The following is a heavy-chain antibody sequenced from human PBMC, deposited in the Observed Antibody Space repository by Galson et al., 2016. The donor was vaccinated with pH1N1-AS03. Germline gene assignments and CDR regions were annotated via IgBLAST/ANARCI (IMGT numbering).Heavy chain of an antibody. V-gene: IGHV1-2*02. CDR3: ARDKAPYYYDNSGYGSDY. CDR2: INPNSGDT. D-gene: IGHD3-22*01. Sequence: SVKVSCKASGYSLTGFYVHWVRQAPGQGLEWMGWINPNSGDTNYAQQFRGRVTMTRDTSINTAYMELSSLRSDDTAVYYCARDKAPYYYDNSGYGSDYWGQGTLVTVFS. CDR1: GYSLTGFY. J-gene: IGHJ4*02.